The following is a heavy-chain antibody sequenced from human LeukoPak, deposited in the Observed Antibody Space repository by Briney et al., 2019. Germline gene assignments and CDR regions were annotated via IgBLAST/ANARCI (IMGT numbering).Heavy chain of an antibody. D-gene: IGHD6-13*01. CDR1: GYTFTTYP. J-gene: IGHJ5*02. CDR2: INTNTGNP. CDR3: ARDPYTSSSWYRGRANNWFDP. Sequence: GASVNVSCKASGYTFTTYPMNWVRPAPGQGLEWMGWINTNTGNPTYAQRFTGRFVFSLDTSVSTAYLQISSLKADDTAVYYCARDPYTSSSWYRGRANNWFDPWGQGTLVTVSS. V-gene: IGHV7-4-1*02.